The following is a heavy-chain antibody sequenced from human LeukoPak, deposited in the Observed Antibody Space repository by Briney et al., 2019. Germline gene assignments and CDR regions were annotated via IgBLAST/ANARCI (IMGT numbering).Heavy chain of an antibody. CDR1: GGSISSGDYY. D-gene: IGHD4-17*01. CDR2: ISGSGGST. Sequence: LSLTCTVSGGSISSGDYYWSWVRQAPGKGLEWVSAISGSGGSTYYADSVKGRFTISRDNSKNTLYLQMNSLRAEDTAVYYCARDPNGNYVGAFDFQRWGQGTLVTVSS. V-gene: IGHV3-23*01. CDR3: ARDPNGNYVGAFDFQR. J-gene: IGHJ1*01.